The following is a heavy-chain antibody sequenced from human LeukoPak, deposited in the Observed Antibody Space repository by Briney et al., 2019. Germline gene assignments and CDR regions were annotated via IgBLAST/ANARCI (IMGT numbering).Heavy chain of an antibody. Sequence: PGGSLRLSCAASGFTFSSYWMSWVRQAPGKGLEWVANIKQDGSEKYYVVSVKGRFTISRDNAKNSLYLQMNSLRADDTAVYYCARDGASRPDFLSNYYYYYYYMDVWGKGTTVTVSS. CDR3: ARDGASRPDFLSNYYYYYYYMDV. J-gene: IGHJ6*03. D-gene: IGHD3-3*01. CDR1: GFTFSSYW. CDR2: IKQDGSEK. V-gene: IGHV3-7*01.